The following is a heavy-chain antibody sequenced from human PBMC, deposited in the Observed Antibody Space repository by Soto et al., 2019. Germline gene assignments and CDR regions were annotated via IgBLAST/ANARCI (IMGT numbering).Heavy chain of an antibody. D-gene: IGHD4-17*01. CDR1: GGSFSGYY. CDR3: ARTNLRWYYNWFDP. CDR2: INHSGST. Sequence: SETLSLTCAVYGGSFSGYYWSWIRQPPGKGLEWIGEINHSGSTNYNPSLKSRVTISVDTSKNQFSLKLSSVTAADTAVYYCARTNLRWYYNWFDPWGQGTLVTVSS. V-gene: IGHV4-34*01. J-gene: IGHJ5*02.